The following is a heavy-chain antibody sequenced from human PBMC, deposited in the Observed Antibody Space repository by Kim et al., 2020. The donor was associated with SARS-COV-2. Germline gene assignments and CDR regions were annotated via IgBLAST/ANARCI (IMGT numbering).Heavy chain of an antibody. CDR3: ARDHGSGRPLPAEYFQH. Sequence: GGSLRLSCAASGFTFSSYAMHWVRQAPGKGLEWVAVISYDGSNKYYADSVKGRFTISRDNSKNTLYLQMNSLRAEDTAVYYCARDHGSGRPLPAEYFQH. J-gene: IGHJ1*01. D-gene: IGHD3-10*01. CDR2: ISYDGSNK. CDR1: GFTFSSYA. V-gene: IGHV3-30*04.